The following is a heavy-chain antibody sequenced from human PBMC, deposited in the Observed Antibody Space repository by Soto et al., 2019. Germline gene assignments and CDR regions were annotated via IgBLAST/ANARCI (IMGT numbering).Heavy chain of an antibody. CDR3: VGGQYYFDY. CDR2: ISYDGSNR. J-gene: IGHJ4*02. Sequence: QVQLVESGGGVVQPGRSLRLSCAASGFLFTTYGMHWVREGPGKGLEWVAVISYDGSNRYYADSVKGRFTISRDNSKNTLYLQMNDLRPEDTALYYCVGGQYYFDYRGQGTLVTVSS. V-gene: IGHV3-30*03. D-gene: IGHD3-10*01. CDR1: GFLFTTYG.